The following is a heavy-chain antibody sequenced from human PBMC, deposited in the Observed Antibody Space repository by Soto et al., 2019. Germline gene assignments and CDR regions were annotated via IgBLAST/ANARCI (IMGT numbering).Heavy chain of an antibody. Sequence: PSETLSLTCAVSGYSISSGYYWDWIRQPPGKGLEWIGSIYHSGSTYYNPSLKSRVTISVDTSKNQFSLKLSSVTAADTAVYYCARDRNFNVDIVATITNWFDPWGQGTLVTVSS. D-gene: IGHD5-12*01. V-gene: IGHV4-38-2*02. CDR1: GYSISSGYY. CDR3: ARDRNFNVDIVATITNWFDP. J-gene: IGHJ5*02. CDR2: IYHSGST.